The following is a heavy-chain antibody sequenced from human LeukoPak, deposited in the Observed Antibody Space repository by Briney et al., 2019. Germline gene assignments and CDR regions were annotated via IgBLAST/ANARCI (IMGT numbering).Heavy chain of an antibody. CDR2: IKQDGSEK. D-gene: IGHD3-16*01. J-gene: IGHJ4*02. CDR1: GFTFSSYW. CDR3: ARYGLGIQY. V-gene: IGHV3-7*04. Sequence: LSGGSLRLSCAASGFTFSSYWMSWVRQTPGKGLEWVANIKQDGSEKYYVDPVEGRFTISRDNAKSSLYLQMHSLRVEDTAVYYCARYGLGIQYWGQGTLVTVSS.